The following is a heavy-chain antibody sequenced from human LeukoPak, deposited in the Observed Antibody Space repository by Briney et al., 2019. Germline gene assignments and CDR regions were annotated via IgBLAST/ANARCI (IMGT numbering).Heavy chain of an antibody. Sequence: SETLSLTCTVSGGSISSYYWSWIRQPPGKGLEWIGSIYYSGSTYYNPSLKSRVTISVDTSKNQFSLKLSSVTAADTAVYYCARHHTVFYFDYWGQGTLVTVSS. CDR1: GGSISSYY. J-gene: IGHJ4*02. CDR3: ARHHTVFYFDY. V-gene: IGHV4-39*01. CDR2: IYYSGST. D-gene: IGHD4-17*01.